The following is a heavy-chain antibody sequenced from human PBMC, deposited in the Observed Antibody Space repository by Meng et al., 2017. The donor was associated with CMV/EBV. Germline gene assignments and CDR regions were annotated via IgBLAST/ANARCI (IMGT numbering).Heavy chain of an antibody. CDR3: ARRDGIGTTAYFDY. J-gene: IGHJ4*02. Sequence: ASVKVSCKASGYTFTGYYMHWVRQAPGQGLEWMGWINPNSGGTNYAQKFQGRVTMTRDTSISTAYMELSRLRSDDTAVYYCARRDGIGTTAYFDYWGQGTLVTVSS. V-gene: IGHV1-2*02. D-gene: IGHD1-7*01. CDR1: GYTFTGYY. CDR2: INPNSGGT.